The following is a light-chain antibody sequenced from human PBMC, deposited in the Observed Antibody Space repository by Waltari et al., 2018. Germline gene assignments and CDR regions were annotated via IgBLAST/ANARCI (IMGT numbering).Light chain of an antibody. V-gene: IGLV2-14*01. CDR2: DVT. CDR3: MSYTSRHTMI. CDR1: SIDVGGFNW. Sequence: QSALTQPASVSGSPGQSSTTSCTGTSIDVGGFNWVSWYQQHPGKAPKVMIYDVTNRPSGVSNRFSGSKSGNTATLTISGLQAEDEADYYCMSYTSRHTMIFGGGTRLTVL. J-gene: IGLJ2*01.